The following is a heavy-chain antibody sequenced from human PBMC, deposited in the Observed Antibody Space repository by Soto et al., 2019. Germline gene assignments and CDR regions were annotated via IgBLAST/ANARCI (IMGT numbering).Heavy chain of an antibody. CDR2: IYYSGST. V-gene: IGHV4-59*01. CDR1: GGSISSYY. D-gene: IGHD4-17*01. CDR3: ARVHGDYWYFDL. Sequence: QVQLQESGPGLVKPSETLSLTCTVSGGSISSYYWSWIRQPPGKGLEWIGYIYYSGSTNYNPSLKSRVTISVDTSKNQFTLKLTSVTAADTAVYYCARVHGDYWYFDLWGRGTLVTVSS. J-gene: IGHJ2*01.